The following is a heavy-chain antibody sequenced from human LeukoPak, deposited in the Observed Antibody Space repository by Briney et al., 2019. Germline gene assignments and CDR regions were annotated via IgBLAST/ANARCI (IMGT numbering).Heavy chain of an antibody. CDR2: ISGSGGST. CDR3: AKDFNFWSVPRTNWFDP. CDR1: GFTFSSYA. V-gene: IGHV3-23*01. J-gene: IGHJ5*02. Sequence: PGGSLRLSCAASGFTFSSYAMSWVRQAPGKGLEWVSAISGSGGSTYYADSVKGRFTISRDNSKNTLYLQMNSLRAEDTAVYYCAKDFNFWSVPRTNWFDPWGQGTPVTVSS. D-gene: IGHD3-3*01.